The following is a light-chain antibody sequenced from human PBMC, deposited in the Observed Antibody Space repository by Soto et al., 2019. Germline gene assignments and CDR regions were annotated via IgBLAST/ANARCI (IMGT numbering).Light chain of an antibody. CDR2: DAS. J-gene: IGKJ1*01. CDR1: QSISRR. V-gene: IGKV1-5*01. CDR3: QQYNNFPWT. Sequence: DIQMTQSPSTLSASVGDRVTITCRASQSISRRLAWYQRKPGTAPKFLIHDASSLESGVPSRFSGSGSGTDFTRTITGLRPDDFATYYCQQYNNFPWTFGQGTKVDTK.